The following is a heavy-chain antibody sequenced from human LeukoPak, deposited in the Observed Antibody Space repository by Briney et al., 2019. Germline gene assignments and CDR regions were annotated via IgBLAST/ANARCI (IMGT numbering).Heavy chain of an antibody. Sequence: PGGSLRLSCAASGFTFSSYAMSWVRQAPGKGLGWVSAISGSGGSTYYADSVKGRFTISRDNSKNTLYLQMNSLRAEDTAVYYCAKDIVSDGYRAYYFDYWGQGTLVTVSS. J-gene: IGHJ4*02. V-gene: IGHV3-23*01. CDR1: GFTFSSYA. D-gene: IGHD5-24*01. CDR2: ISGSGGST. CDR3: AKDIVSDGYRAYYFDY.